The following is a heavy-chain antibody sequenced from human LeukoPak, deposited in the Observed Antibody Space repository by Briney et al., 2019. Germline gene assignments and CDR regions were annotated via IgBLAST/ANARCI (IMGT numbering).Heavy chain of an antibody. CDR2: ISAYNGNT. D-gene: IGHD2-2*01. J-gene: IGHJ3*02. CDR3: ARGILCSSTSCWGNDAFDI. V-gene: IGHV1-18*01. Sequence: ASVKVSCKASGYTFTSYGISWVRQAPGQGLEWRGWISAYNGNTNYAQKLQGRVTMTTDTSTSTDYMELRSLRSDDTAVYYCARGILCSSTSCWGNDAFDIWGQGTMVTVSS. CDR1: GYTFTSYG.